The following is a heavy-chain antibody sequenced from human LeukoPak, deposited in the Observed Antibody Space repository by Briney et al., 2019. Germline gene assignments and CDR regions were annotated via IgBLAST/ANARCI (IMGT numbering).Heavy chain of an antibody. CDR3: ARGVQLLLRRPWFDP. J-gene: IGHJ5*02. Sequence: PSETLSLTCTVSGGSISSSSYYWGWIRQPPGKGLEWIGEINHSGSTNYNPSLKSRVTISVDTSKNQFSLKLSSVTAADTAADYCARGVQLLLRRPWFDPWGQGTLVTVSS. V-gene: IGHV4-39*07. CDR1: GGSISSSSYY. CDR2: INHSGST. D-gene: IGHD2-15*01.